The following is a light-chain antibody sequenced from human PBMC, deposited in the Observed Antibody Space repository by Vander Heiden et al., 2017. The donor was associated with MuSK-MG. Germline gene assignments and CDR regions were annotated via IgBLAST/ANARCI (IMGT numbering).Light chain of an antibody. CDR2: GAS. CDR1: QGVGTY. CDR3: QQRNNTPPWT. Sequence: DVQMTQSPSFLSASVGDRVTITCRASQGVGTYVAWYQQKPGKAPKLLIFGASSLQSGVPSRFSGSGSGTEFTLTINSLQPEDLATYYCQQRNNTPPWTFGQGTKVEIK. V-gene: IGKV1-9*01. J-gene: IGKJ1*01.